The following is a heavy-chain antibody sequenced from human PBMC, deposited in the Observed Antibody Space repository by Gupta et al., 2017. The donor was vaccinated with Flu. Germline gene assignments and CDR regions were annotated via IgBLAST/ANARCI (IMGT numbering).Heavy chain of an antibody. V-gene: IGHV4-59*08. D-gene: IGHD1-26*01. CDR2: IYYSGST. J-gene: IGHJ4*02. Sequence: QVQLQESGPGLVKPSETLSLTCTVSAGSMSDYYWSWIRQPPGKGLEWIGYIYYSGSTNYNPSLKSRVTISVDTSKNQFSLKLSSVTAADTAVYFCARHVSGSYYFDYWGQGALVTVSS. CDR1: AGSMSDYY. CDR3: ARHVSGSYYFDY.